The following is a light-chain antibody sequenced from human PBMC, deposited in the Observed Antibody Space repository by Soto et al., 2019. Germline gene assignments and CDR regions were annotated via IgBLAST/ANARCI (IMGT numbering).Light chain of an antibody. CDR3: QQYTGPPTT. CDR1: QTVSSNY. Sequence: EILFTQSPYTLSLSPGERATLYCRASQTVSSNYLAWCQQRPGQAPRLLIYGASTRAAGIPDRFSGSGSGTDFTLTITRLEPEDSAVYFCQQYTGPPTTFGQGTRLEIK. J-gene: IGKJ5*01. V-gene: IGKV3-20*01. CDR2: GAS.